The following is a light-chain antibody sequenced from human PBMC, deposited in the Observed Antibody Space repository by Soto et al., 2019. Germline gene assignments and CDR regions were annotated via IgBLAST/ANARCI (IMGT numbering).Light chain of an antibody. CDR2: GAS. J-gene: IGKJ4*01. Sequence: EIVLTQSPGTLSLSPGERATLSCRASQSVSSSYLAWYQQKPGQAPRLLIYGASNRATGIPDRFSGSGSGTDFTLTISRLEPEDFAMYYCQQYDSSPLTFGGGTKVEIK. V-gene: IGKV3-20*01. CDR3: QQYDSSPLT. CDR1: QSVSSSY.